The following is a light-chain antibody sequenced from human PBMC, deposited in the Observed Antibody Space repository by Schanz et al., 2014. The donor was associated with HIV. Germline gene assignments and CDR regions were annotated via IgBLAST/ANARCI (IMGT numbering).Light chain of an antibody. Sequence: EIVMTQSPVTLSVSPGERATLSCRASQSISSDSLAWYQQKPGQAPRLLIYGASSRATGIPDRFSGGGSGTDFTLTISRLEPEDFAVYYCQQYGSSPPGTFGQGTKVEIK. CDR2: GAS. V-gene: IGKV3-20*01. CDR1: QSISSDS. J-gene: IGKJ1*01. CDR3: QQYGSSPPGT.